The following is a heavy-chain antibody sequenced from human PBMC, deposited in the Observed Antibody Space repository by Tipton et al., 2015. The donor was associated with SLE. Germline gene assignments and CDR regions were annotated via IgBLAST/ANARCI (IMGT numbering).Heavy chain of an antibody. CDR3: ARQFGRSSGNDAFDF. CDR2: INQSGST. D-gene: IGHD6-6*01. CDR1: GFTFTAYT. V-gene: IGHV4-34*01. J-gene: IGHJ3*01. Sequence: LRLSCAASGFTFTAYTMHWFRQAPGKGLEWIGEINQSGSTNSNPSLKSRVTISVDTSKNQFSLKVISVTAADTAVYYCARQFGRSSGNDAFDFWGQGTKVTVSS.